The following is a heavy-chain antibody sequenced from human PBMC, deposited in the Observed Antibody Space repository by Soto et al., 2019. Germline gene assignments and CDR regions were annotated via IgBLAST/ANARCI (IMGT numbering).Heavy chain of an antibody. CDR3: ARRSRTMVRGVKHYYMDV. J-gene: IGHJ6*03. D-gene: IGHD3-10*01. CDR2: IYYSGST. CDR1: GGSISSYY. Sequence: SETLSLTCTVSGGSISSYYWSWIRQPPGKGLEWIGYIYYSGSTNYNPSLKSRVTISVDTSKNQFSLKLSSVTAADTAVYYCARRSRTMVRGVKHYYMDVWGKGTTVTVSS. V-gene: IGHV4-59*01.